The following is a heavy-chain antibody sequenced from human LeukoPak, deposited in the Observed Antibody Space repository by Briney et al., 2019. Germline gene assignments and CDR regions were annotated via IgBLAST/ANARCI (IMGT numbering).Heavy chain of an antibody. J-gene: IGHJ4*02. CDR2: ISISSSYI. D-gene: IGHD3-22*01. V-gene: IGHV3-21*04. Sequence: PGGSLRLSCAASGFTFSRYSMNWVRQAPGKGLEWVSSISISSSYIYYADSVKGRFTIDRDNSKNTVYLQMNSLRPDDTAIYFCARQEARDYYYEGLDYWGQGNLVTVSS. CDR3: ARQEARDYYYEGLDY. CDR1: GFTFSRYS.